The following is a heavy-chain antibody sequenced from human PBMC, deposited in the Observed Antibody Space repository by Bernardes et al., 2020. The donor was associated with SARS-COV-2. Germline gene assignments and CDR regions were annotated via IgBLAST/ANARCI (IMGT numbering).Heavy chain of an antibody. D-gene: IGHD6-25*01. CDR3: AKDVTGRLVYYYHYYAMDV. CDR2: ISYDGSDK. Sequence: GGSLRLSCAASGFTFSTYGMHWVRQTPGKGLEWVAVISYDGSDKYYADSVKGRFTISRDNSKNTLYLQMNSLRAEDTAVYYCAKDVTGRLVYYYHYYAMDVWGQGTTVTVSS. CDR1: GFTFSTYG. V-gene: IGHV3-30*18. J-gene: IGHJ6*02.